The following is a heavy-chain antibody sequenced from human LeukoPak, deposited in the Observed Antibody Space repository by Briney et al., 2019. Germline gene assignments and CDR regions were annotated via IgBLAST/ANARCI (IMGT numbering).Heavy chain of an antibody. CDR3: ARFGVPGAFDI. CDR1: GFTFSSYA. CDR2: ISYDGSNK. V-gene: IGHV3-30-3*01. D-gene: IGHD3-10*01. Sequence: PGRSLRLSCAASGFTFSSYAMHWVRQAQGKVLEWVAVISYDGSNKYYADSVKGRFTISRDNSKNTLYLQMNSLRAEDTAVYYCARFGVPGAFDIWGQGTMVTVSS. J-gene: IGHJ3*02.